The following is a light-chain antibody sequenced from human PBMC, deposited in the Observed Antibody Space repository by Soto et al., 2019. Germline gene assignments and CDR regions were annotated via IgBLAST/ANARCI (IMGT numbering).Light chain of an antibody. V-gene: IGLV2-11*01. Sequence: QSALTQHASVSGSPGQSVTISCTGTSSDVGGYNYVSWYQQHPGKAPKLMIYDVSKRPSGVPDRFSGSKSGNTASLTISGLQAEDEADYYCCSYAGSYTPDVFGTGTQLTVL. CDR1: SSDVGGYNY. J-gene: IGLJ1*01. CDR3: CSYAGSYTPDV. CDR2: DVS.